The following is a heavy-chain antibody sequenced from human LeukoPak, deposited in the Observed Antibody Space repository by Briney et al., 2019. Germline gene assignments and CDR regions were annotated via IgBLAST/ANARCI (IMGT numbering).Heavy chain of an antibody. CDR2: ISSNGGST. CDR1: GFTFSSYS. V-gene: IGHV3-64*01. CDR3: AREANSSGCPDY. D-gene: IGHD6-19*01. J-gene: IGHJ4*02. Sequence: GGSLRLSCAASGFTFSSYSMHWVRQAPGKGLEYVSAISSNGGSTYYATSVKGRFAISRDNSKNTLYLQMGSLRAEDTALYYCAREANSSGCPDYWGQGTLVTVSS.